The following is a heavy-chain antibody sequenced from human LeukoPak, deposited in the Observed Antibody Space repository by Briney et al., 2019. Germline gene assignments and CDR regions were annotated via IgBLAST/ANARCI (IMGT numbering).Heavy chain of an antibody. V-gene: IGHV3-23*01. CDR3: AKGKWGSNAEAVW. CDR1: GFSFTTYA. Sequence: GGSLRLSCAASGFSFTTYAMSWIRQAPARGPEWVSSIRGSGETFYADSVKGRFTLSRDDSTNTVYLQLNTLRVEDTAIYYCAKGKWGSNAEAVWWGQGTQVTVSS. D-gene: IGHD1-26*01. CDR2: IRGSGET. J-gene: IGHJ4*02.